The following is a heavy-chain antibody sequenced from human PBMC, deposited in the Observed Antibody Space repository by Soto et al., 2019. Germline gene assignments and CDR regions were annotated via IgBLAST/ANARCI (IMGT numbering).Heavy chain of an antibody. CDR3: ARGGGYDFFDY. J-gene: IGHJ4*02. D-gene: IGHD5-12*01. V-gene: IGHV3-30-3*01. CDR2: ISYDGTYK. Sequence: QVQLVESGGGVVQPGRSLRLSCAASGFIISGYAMHWVRQAPGKGLEWVALISYDGTYKYYADSVKGRFTMSRDKSKNTLYLQMNSLRDEDTAVFYCARGGGYDFFDYWGQGTLVTVSS. CDR1: GFIISGYA.